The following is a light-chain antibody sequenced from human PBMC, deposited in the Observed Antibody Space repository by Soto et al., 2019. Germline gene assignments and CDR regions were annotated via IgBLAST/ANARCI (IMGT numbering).Light chain of an antibody. CDR1: SSDVGSYNR. CDR2: EVS. Sequence: QSVLTQPPSVSGSPGQSVTISCTGTSSDVGSYNRVSWYQQPPGTAPKLMIYEVSNRPSGVPDRFSGSKFGNTASLTISGLQAEDEADYYCSSYTSSSTLVFGGGTKLTVL. CDR3: SSYTSSSTLV. V-gene: IGLV2-18*02. J-gene: IGLJ2*01.